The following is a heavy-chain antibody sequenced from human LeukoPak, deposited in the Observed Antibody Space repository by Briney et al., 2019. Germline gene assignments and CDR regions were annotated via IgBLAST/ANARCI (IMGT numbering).Heavy chain of an antibody. CDR1: GYTFISYG. CDR2: ISAYNGNT. D-gene: IGHD3-9*01. CDR3: ARVWNVLRYFDWPDVFDI. Sequence: ASVKVSCKASGYTFISYGISWVRQAPGQGLEWMGWISAYNGNTNYAQKLQGRVSITADESTRTAYMELTSLRSDDTAVYYCARVWNVLRYFDWPDVFDIWGQGTMVTVS. V-gene: IGHV1-18*01. J-gene: IGHJ3*02.